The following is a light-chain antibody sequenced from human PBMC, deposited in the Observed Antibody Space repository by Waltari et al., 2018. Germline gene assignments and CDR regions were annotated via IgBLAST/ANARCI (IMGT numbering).Light chain of an antibody. CDR2: EDN. CDR1: SGSIASNY. V-gene: IGLV6-57*03. CDR3: QSYDRSTVI. Sequence: NFILTQPHSVSESPGKTITISCTRSSGSIASNYVQWYRQRPGSAPTTLINEDNQRASGVPSRFSGAIDYSSNSAFLTISTLKTEDEADYYCQSYDRSTVIFGGGTKLTVL. J-gene: IGLJ2*01.